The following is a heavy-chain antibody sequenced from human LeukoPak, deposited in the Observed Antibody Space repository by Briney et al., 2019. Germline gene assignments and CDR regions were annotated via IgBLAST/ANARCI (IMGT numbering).Heavy chain of an antibody. D-gene: IGHD3-10*01. J-gene: IGHJ4*02. Sequence: GGSLRLSCAASGFTFSNHWMNWVRQAPGKGLEWVSYISSSGSTIYYADSVKGRFTISRDNAKNSLYLQMNSLRAEDTAVYYCAKDGPMVRGVITDYWGQGTLVTVSS. CDR2: ISSSGSTI. CDR3: AKDGPMVRGVITDY. V-gene: IGHV3-48*04. CDR1: GFTFSNHW.